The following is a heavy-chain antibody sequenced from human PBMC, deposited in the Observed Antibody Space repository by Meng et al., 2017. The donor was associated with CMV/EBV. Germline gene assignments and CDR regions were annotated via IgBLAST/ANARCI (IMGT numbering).Heavy chain of an antibody. J-gene: IGHJ4*02. CDR2: ISSSSSYI. V-gene: IGHV3-21*01. D-gene: IGHD3-22*01. CDR1: GFTFSSYS. Sequence: GGSLRLSCAASGFTFSSYSMNWVRQAPGKGLEWVSSISSSSSYIYYADSVKGRFTISRDNAKNSLYLQMNSLRAEDTAVYYCARDSHYYYDSSGYSLLGRRETLLGGADYWGQGTLVTVSS. CDR3: ARDSHYYYDSSGYSLLGRRETLLGGADY.